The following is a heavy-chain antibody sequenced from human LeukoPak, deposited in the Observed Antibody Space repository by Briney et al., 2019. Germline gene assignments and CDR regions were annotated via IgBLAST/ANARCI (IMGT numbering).Heavy chain of an antibody. CDR1: GYTFTSYD. CDR2: MNPNSGNT. Sequence: ASVKVSCKASGYTFTSYDINWVRQATGQGLEWMGWMNPNSGNTGYAQKFQGRVTMTRNTSISTAYMELSSLRSEDTAVYYCARVGGIDSSSWHLGRIHYYYYGMDVWGQGTTVIVSS. D-gene: IGHD6-13*01. CDR3: ARVGGIDSSSWHLGRIHYYYYGMDV. J-gene: IGHJ6*02. V-gene: IGHV1-8*01.